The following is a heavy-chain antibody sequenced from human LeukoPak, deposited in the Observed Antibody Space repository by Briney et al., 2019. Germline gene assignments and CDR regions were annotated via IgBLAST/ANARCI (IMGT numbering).Heavy chain of an antibody. J-gene: IGHJ4*02. CDR3: AKGPDYDILTPIDY. CDR2: ISWNSGRR. Sequence: PGGSLRLSCVGSGFTFDDYAMHWVRQAPGKGLEWVSGISWNSGRRGYADSVKGRFTISRDNAKTSLYLQMNSLRAEDMALYYCAKGPDYDILTPIDYWGQETLVTVSS. D-gene: IGHD3-9*01. CDR1: GFTFDDYA. V-gene: IGHV3-9*03.